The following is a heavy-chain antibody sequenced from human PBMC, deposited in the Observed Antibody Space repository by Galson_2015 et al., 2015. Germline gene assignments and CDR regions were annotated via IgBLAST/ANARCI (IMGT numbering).Heavy chain of an antibody. D-gene: IGHD3-22*01. V-gene: IGHV4-39*07. Sequence: PPGKGLEWIGSIYYSGTTYYNPSLKSRVTISVDTSKNQFSLKLSSVTAADTAVYYCARAQYYSDSSGYYQAGFDYWGQGTLVTVSS. J-gene: IGHJ4*02. CDR2: IYYSGTT. CDR3: ARAQYYSDSSGYYQAGFDY.